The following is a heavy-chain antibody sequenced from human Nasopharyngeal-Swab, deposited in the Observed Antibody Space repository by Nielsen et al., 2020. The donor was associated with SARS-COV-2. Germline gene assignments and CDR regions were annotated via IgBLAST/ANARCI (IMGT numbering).Heavy chain of an antibody. CDR3: AKSLRGVSLSFGYYYGLDV. Sequence: RQPPGKGLEWVAVVSYDGRHKPYADSVKGRFTVSRDDSKNTMYLQMSSLRAEDTAIYYCAKSLRGVSLSFGYYYGLDVWDQGTTVTVSS. V-gene: IGHV3-30*18. CDR2: VSYDGRHK. J-gene: IGHJ6*02. D-gene: IGHD3-10*01.